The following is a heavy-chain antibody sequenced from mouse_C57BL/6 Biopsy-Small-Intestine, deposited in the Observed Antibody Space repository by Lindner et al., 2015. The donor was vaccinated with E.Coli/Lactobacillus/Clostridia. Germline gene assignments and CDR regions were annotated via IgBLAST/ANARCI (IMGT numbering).Heavy chain of an antibody. Sequence: SVKVSCKASGYTFTGHGISWVRQAPGQGLEWMGWISTYNGNTNYAQKLQGRVTMTTDTSTSTAYMELRSLRFDDTAVYYCARDRDGSGPTDWGQGTLVTVSS. J-gene: IGHJ4*01. D-gene: IGHD1-1*01. CDR1: GYTFTGHG. CDR3: ARDRDGSGPTD. CDR2: ISTYNGNT. V-gene: IGHV1-20*01.